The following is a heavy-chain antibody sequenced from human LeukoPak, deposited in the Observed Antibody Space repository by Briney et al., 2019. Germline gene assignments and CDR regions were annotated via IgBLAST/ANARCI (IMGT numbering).Heavy chain of an antibody. CDR2: ISSSGSTI. CDR1: GFTFSDYY. J-gene: IGHJ4*02. CDR3: ARIGYSSSSYDY. Sequence: GGSLRLSCAASGFTFSDYYMSWIRQAPGKGLEWVSYISSSGSTIYYADSVKGRFTISRANAKNSVYLQISSLRVEDTAVYYCARIGYSSSSYDYWGQGTLVTVSS. D-gene: IGHD6-6*01. V-gene: IGHV3-11*04.